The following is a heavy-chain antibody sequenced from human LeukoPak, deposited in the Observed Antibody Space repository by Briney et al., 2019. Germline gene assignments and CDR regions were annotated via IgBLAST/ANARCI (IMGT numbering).Heavy chain of an antibody. CDR1: GFTFSDYY. CDR3: ARGGSGFLEWLVDYYYYGMDV. Sequence: GGSLRLSCAASGFTFSDYYMSWIRQAPGKGLEWVSYTSSSGSTIYYADSVKGRFTISRDNAKNSLYLQMNSLRAEDTAVYYCARGGSGFLEWLVDYYYYGMDVWGQGTTVTVSS. D-gene: IGHD3-3*01. V-gene: IGHV3-11*01. CDR2: TSSSGSTI. J-gene: IGHJ6*02.